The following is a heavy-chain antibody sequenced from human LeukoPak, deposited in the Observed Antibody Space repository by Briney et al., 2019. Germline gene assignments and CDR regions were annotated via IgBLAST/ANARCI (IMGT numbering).Heavy chain of an antibody. D-gene: IGHD4-17*01. Sequence: GGTLRLSCAASGFTFSSYWMHWVRQAPGKGLVWVSRINSDGSSTSYADSVKGRFTISRDNAKNTLYLQMNSLRAEDTAVYYCARDGIYGDYGHWGQGTLVTVSS. V-gene: IGHV3-74*01. CDR3: ARDGIYGDYGH. J-gene: IGHJ4*02. CDR2: INSDGSST. CDR1: GFTFSSYW.